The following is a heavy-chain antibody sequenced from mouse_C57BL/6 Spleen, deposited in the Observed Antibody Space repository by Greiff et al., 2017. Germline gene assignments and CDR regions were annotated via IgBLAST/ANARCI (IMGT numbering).Heavy chain of an antibody. CDR1: GFNFNTYA. CDR3: VREITTVVAEVYYFDD. Sequence: EVQLVESGGGLVQPTGSLKLSCAASGFNFNTYAMHWVRQAPGKGLEWVARIRSKSSNYATYYAESVKDSVTISRDYSQSMLYLQMNNLKTEDTAMYYCVREITTVVAEVYYFDDWGQGTSLTVSS. CDR2: IRSKSSNYAT. D-gene: IGHD1-1*01. V-gene: IGHV10-3*01. J-gene: IGHJ2*02.